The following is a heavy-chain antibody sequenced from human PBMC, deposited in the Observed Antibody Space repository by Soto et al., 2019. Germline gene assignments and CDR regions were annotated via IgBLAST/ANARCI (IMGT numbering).Heavy chain of an antibody. CDR2: INSDGSST. CDR1: GFTFSSYW. D-gene: IGHD3-10*01. J-gene: IGHJ4*02. Sequence: GGSLRLSCAASGFTFSSYWMHWVRQAPGKGLVWVSHINSDGSSTYYADSVKGRFTISRDNAKNTLYLQMNSLRAEDTAVYYCARDFGYWGQGTLVTVSS. CDR3: ARDFGY. V-gene: IGHV3-74*01.